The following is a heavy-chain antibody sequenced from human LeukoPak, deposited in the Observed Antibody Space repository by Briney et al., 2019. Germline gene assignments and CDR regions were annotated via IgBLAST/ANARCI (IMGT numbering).Heavy chain of an antibody. CDR2: ISSSSTI. CDR1: GFTFSSYS. V-gene: IGHV3-48*02. CDR3: ARDGGIAAADSFFDY. Sequence: GGSLRLSCAASGFTFSSYSMNWVRQAPGKGLEWVSYISSSSTIYYADSVKGRFTISRDNAKNSLYLQMNSLRDEDTAVYYCARDGGIAAADSFFDYWGQGTLVTVSS. D-gene: IGHD6-13*01. J-gene: IGHJ4*02.